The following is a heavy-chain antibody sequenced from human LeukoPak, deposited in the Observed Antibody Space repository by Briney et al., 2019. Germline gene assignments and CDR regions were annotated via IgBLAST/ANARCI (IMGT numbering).Heavy chain of an antibody. D-gene: IGHD6-13*01. CDR2: ISYDGSNR. CDR3: AKMHSSSWYGCFDY. J-gene: IGHJ4*02. Sequence: GGSLGLSCTASGFTFSSYAMHWVRQAPGKGLEWVAVISYDGSNRYYADSVKGRFTISRDNSKNTLYLQMNSLRAEDTAVYYCAKMHSSSWYGCFDYWGQGTLVTVSS. CDR1: GFTFSSYA. V-gene: IGHV3-30*18.